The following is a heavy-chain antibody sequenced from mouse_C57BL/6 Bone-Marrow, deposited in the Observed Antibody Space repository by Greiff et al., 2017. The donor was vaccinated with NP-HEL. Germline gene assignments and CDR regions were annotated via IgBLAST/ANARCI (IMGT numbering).Heavy chain of an antibody. CDR2: INPNNGGT. J-gene: IGHJ3*01. D-gene: IGHD4-1*01. Sequence: EVQLHQPGPDLVKPGASVKISCKASGYTFTDYYMTWVKQSHGKSLEWIGDINPNNGGTSYNQKFKGKATLTVAKPSSTAYMELRSLTAEDSAVYYCARPRTGTPFAYWGQGTLVTVSA. CDR1: GYTFTDYY. CDR3: ARPRTGTPFAY. V-gene: IGHV1-26*01.